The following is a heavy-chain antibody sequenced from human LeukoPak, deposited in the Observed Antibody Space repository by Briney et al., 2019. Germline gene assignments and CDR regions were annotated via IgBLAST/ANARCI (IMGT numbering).Heavy chain of an antibody. D-gene: IGHD2-8*01. CDR1: VFTFSSYG. CDR3: AKDRCSNGIGCYYYYMDV. V-gene: IGHV3-30*02. J-gene: IGHJ6*03. Sequence: GPLILTCTASVFTFSSYGMHWVRQAPGKGLEWVAYIQYDGSNQQYADSVKGRFSISRDNSKNILYLQMNSLRAEDTAVYYCAKDRCSNGIGCYYYYMDVWGKGTTVTISS. CDR2: IQYDGSNQ.